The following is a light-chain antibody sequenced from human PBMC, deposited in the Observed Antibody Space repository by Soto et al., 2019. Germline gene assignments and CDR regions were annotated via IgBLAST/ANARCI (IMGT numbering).Light chain of an antibody. CDR1: QSISMW. CDR3: QQYDTYWVS. Sequence: DIQMTQSPTTLSASVGDRVTITCRASQSISMWLAWYQKKPGKAPKLLIYDASTLESGVPSRFSGSGSGTLFTLTISSLQPDDFGTYYCQQYDTYWVSFGGGTKVDIK. V-gene: IGKV1-5*01. J-gene: IGKJ4*01. CDR2: DAS.